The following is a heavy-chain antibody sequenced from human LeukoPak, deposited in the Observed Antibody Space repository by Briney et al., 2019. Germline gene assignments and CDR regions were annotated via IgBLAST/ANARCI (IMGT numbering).Heavy chain of an antibody. CDR2: ISSSGSTI. CDR1: GFTFSSYE. J-gene: IGHJ4*02. CDR3: ARDSWYYYDSSGYSYYFDY. V-gene: IGHV3-48*03. D-gene: IGHD3-22*01. Sequence: GGSLRLSCAASGFTFSSYEMNWVRQAPGKGLEWVSYISSSGSTIYYADSVKGRFTISRDNAKNSLYLQMNSLRAEATAVYYCARDSWYYYDSSGYSYYFDYWGQGTLVTVSS.